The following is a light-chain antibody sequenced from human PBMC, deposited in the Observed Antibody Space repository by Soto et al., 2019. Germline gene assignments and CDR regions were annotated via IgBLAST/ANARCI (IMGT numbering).Light chain of an antibody. Sequence: DSEITQSPSSLSASVGDRVTITCRASQGISSYLAWYQQKAGKAPKVLIYTASTLQSGVPSRFSGSGSGTEFTLTISSLQPEDVATYYCQHYDHLPITFGQGTRLEIK. CDR2: TAS. V-gene: IGKV1-9*01. CDR1: QGISSY. CDR3: QHYDHLPIT. J-gene: IGKJ5*01.